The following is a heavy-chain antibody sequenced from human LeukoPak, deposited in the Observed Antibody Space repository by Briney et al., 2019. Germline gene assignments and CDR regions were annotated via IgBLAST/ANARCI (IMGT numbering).Heavy chain of an antibody. CDR2: IKQDGSEK. J-gene: IGHJ4*02. Sequence: PGGSLRLSCAASGFTYSSYGMHWVRQAPGKGLEWVANIKQDGSEKYYVDSVKGRFTISRDNAKNSLYLQMNSLRAEDTAVYYCARDSDGHSSSWYYFGNSVYDYWGQGTLVTVSS. CDR3: ARDSDGHSSSWYYFGNSVYDY. V-gene: IGHV3-7*01. D-gene: IGHD6-13*01. CDR1: GFTYSSYG.